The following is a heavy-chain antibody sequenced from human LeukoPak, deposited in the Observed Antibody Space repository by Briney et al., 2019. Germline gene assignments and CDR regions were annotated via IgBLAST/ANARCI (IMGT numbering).Heavy chain of an antibody. CDR2: ISGSGGST. CDR3: ARIWNRAYYFDY. CDR1: GFTFSGYV. V-gene: IGHV3-23*01. Sequence: GGSLRLSCAASGFTFSGYVMTWVRQSPGKGLQWVADISGSGGSTYYTDSVKGRFSISRDNSKNTVYLQVNSLRAEDTAVYYCARIWNRAYYFDYWGQGTLVTVSS. J-gene: IGHJ4*02. D-gene: IGHD1-1*01.